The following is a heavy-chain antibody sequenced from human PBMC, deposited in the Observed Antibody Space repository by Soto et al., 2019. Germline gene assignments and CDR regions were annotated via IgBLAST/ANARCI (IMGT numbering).Heavy chain of an antibody. Sequence: PSAIRSLACSVSGYSVSSGDFYWSWIRQHPGKGMEWLGFIDPTGGDHYNPSLKSRLNILIDTSNNQFSMRLNSVTAADTAVYYCATGQVAGPQADAAYLEYWGLGLLVT. CDR2: IDPTGGD. CDR1: GYSVSSGDFY. CDR3: ATGQVAGPQADAAYLEY. D-gene: IGHD6-19*01. V-gene: IGHV4-31*03. J-gene: IGHJ4*02.